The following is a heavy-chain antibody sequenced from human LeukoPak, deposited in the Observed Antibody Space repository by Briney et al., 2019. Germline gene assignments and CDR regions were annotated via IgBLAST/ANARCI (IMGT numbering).Heavy chain of an antibody. J-gene: IGHJ5*02. Sequence: ASVKVSCKVSGYTLTELSMHWVRQAPGKGLEWMGGFDPEDGETIYAQRFQGRVTMTEDTSTDTAYMELSSLRSEDTAVYYCATLRGYSHLGRFDPWGQGTLVTVSS. CDR1: GYTLTELS. D-gene: IGHD5-12*01. CDR2: FDPEDGET. V-gene: IGHV1-24*01. CDR3: ATLRGYSHLGRFDP.